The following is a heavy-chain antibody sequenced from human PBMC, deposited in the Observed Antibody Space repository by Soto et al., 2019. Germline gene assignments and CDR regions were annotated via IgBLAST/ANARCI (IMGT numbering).Heavy chain of an antibody. CDR2: IKHLESEK. V-gene: IGHV3-7*01. D-gene: IGHD1-1*01. J-gene: IGHJ4*02. CDR3: ARHAYNFLTFDS. Sequence: EVQLVESGGGLVQPGGSLRLSCAASGFTFTNYWMNWARQPPGKGLEWVANIKHLESEKFYVGSVRGRFTISRDNAKNSVYLQMDSLRAEDTAVYYCARHAYNFLTFDSWGQGTLVTVSS. CDR1: GFTFTNYW.